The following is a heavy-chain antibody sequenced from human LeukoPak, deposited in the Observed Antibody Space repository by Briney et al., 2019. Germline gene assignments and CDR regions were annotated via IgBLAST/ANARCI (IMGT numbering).Heavy chain of an antibody. D-gene: IGHD6-19*01. CDR2: IYWDDDE. V-gene: IGHV2-5*02. J-gene: IGHJ4*02. CDR3: VRRPASSGAYSYFDY. Sequence: SGPTLVKPTQTLTLTCTFSGFSLSTSGVGVGWIRQPPGKALEWLGFIYWDDDERYRPSLKSRLTITKDTSKNQVVLTMTNMDPVDTATYYCVRRPASSGAYSYFDYWGQGTLVTVSS. CDR1: GFSLSTSGVG.